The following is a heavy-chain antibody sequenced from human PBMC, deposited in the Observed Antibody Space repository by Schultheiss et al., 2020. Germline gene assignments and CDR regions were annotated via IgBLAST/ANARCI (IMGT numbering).Heavy chain of an antibody. CDR2: IYYSGST. CDR1: GGSISRDSDS. J-gene: IGHJ6*04. Sequence: SETLSLTCAVSGGSISRDSDSWSWIRQPPGKGLEWIGYIYYSGSTNYNPSLKSRVTISVDTSKNQFSLKLSSVTAADTAVYYCARGRGITGTHKAYYYYYGMDVWGKGNTVTVSS. D-gene: IGHD1-7*01. CDR3: ARGRGITGTHKAYYYYYGMDV. V-gene: IGHV4-61*01.